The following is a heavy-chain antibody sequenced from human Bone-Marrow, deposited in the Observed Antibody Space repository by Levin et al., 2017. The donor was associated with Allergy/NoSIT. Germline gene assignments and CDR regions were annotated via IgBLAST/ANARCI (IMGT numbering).Heavy chain of an antibody. CDR3: ARDRDYGGNRFDY. V-gene: IGHV3-74*01. J-gene: IGHJ4*02. D-gene: IGHD4-23*01. CDR1: GFTFSSYW. Sequence: GGSLRLSCTASGFTFSSYWMHWVRQGPGKGLVWVSRINSDASYTNYADSVKGRFTISRDNAKNTLYLQLNSLRAEDTAVYYCARDRDYGGNRFDYWGQGTLVTVSS. CDR2: INSDASYT.